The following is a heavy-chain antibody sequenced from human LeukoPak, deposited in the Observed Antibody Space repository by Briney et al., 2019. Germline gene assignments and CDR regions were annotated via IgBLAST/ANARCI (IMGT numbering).Heavy chain of an antibody. Sequence: GGSLRLSCAASGFTFSSYGMHWVRQAPGKGLEWVAVIWYDGSNKYYADSVKGRFTISRDNSKNTLYLQMNSLRAEDTAVCYCARGQLGLHYFDYWGQGTLVTVSS. J-gene: IGHJ4*02. CDR3: ARGQLGLHYFDY. V-gene: IGHV3-33*01. CDR1: GFTFSSYG. D-gene: IGHD6-13*01. CDR2: IWYDGSNK.